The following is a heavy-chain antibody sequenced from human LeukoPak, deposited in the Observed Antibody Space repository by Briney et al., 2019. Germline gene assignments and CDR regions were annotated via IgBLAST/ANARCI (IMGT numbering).Heavy chain of an antibody. D-gene: IGHD1-1*01. J-gene: IGHJ4*02. V-gene: IGHV3-7*01. CDR1: GFSFSSYW. CDR2: IKFDGNEE. CDR3: KSGGAAPGSFDY. Sequence: GGSLRLSCAASGFSFSSYWMSWTRQAPGKGLEWVANIKFDGNEEYYVDSVKGRFTISRDNAKNSLYLQLNSLRVEDTAVYYCKSGGAAPGSFDYWGQGTLVTVS.